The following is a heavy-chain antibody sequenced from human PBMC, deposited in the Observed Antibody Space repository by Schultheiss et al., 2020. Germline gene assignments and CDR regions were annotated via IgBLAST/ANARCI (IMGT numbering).Heavy chain of an antibody. D-gene: IGHD6-13*01. J-gene: IGHJ6*02. CDR3: ARDPAAGYYYYGMDV. V-gene: IGHV4-61*08. Sequence: SETLSLTCTVSGGSISSGDYYWSWIRQPPGKGLEWIGYIYYSGSTNYNPSLKSRVTISVDTSKNQFSLKLSSVTAADTAVYYCARDPAAGYYYYGMDVWGQGTTVTVSS. CDR1: GGSISSGDYY. CDR2: IYYSGST.